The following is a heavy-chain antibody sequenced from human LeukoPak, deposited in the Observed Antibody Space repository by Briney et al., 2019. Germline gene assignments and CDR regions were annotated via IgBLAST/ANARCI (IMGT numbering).Heavy chain of an antibody. J-gene: IGHJ5*02. D-gene: IGHD3-10*01. CDR1: GYSISRGYY. Sequence: SETLSLTCAVSGYSISRGYYWGWSRPPPGKGLEWIGSIYHSGSTYYNPSLKSRVTISVDTSKNQFSLKLSSVTAADTAVYYCARDMVRGRGWFDPWGQGTLVTVSS. CDR3: ARDMVRGRGWFDP. V-gene: IGHV4-38-2*02. CDR2: IYHSGST.